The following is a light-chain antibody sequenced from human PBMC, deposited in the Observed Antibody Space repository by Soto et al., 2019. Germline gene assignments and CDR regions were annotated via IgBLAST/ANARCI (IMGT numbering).Light chain of an antibody. CDR2: GNS. V-gene: IGLV1-40*01. J-gene: IGLJ3*02. Sequence: QSVLTQPPSVSGAPGQRVTISCTGSSSNIGAVHDVHWYQQLPGTAPKLLIHGNSNRPSGVPDRFSGSQSGTSASLAITGLQAEDEADYYGQSYDISRSGWVFGGGTKLTVL. CDR1: SSNIGAVHD. CDR3: QSYDISRSGWV.